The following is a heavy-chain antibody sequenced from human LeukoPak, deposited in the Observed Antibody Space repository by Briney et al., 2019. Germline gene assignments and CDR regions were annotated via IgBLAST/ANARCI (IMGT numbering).Heavy chain of an antibody. CDR1: GYTFTGYY. Sequence: ASVKVSCKASGYTFTGYYMHWVRQAPGQGLEWMGWINPNSGGTNYAQKFQGRVTMTRDTSISTAYMELSRLRSDDTAVYYCARAGGGYCSGGSCYPRWFDPWGQGTLVTVSS. J-gene: IGHJ5*02. V-gene: IGHV1-2*02. CDR3: ARAGGGYCSGGSCYPRWFDP. D-gene: IGHD2-15*01. CDR2: INPNSGGT.